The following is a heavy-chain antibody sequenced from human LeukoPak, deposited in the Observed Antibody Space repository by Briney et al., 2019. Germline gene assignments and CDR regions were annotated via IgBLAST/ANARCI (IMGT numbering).Heavy chain of an antibody. D-gene: IGHD3-3*01. CDR1: GYSISSGYY. J-gene: IGHJ4*02. CDR2: IYYTGST. V-gene: IGHV4-61*01. CDR3: AREVFGVARAFDS. Sequence: PSETLSLTCAVSGYSISSGYYWGWIRQPPGKGLEWIGYIYYTGSTNYNPSLKSRVTISVDTSKNQFSLKLRSVTAEDTALYYCAREVFGVARAFDSWGQGTLVTVSS.